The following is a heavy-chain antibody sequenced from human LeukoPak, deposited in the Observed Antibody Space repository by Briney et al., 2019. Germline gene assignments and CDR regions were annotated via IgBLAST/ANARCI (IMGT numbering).Heavy chain of an antibody. V-gene: IGHV3-15*01. D-gene: IGHD3-16*01. J-gene: IGHJ4*02. Sequence: GGSLRLSCAASGFTFDNAWMTWVRQAPGKGLEWVGRIKRKTDGGTTDYAAPVKGRFSVSRDDSINTLYLQMNGLKTEDTAAYYCTTAVRITGFDYWGQGTLVTVSS. CDR3: TTAVRITGFDY. CDR1: GFTFDNAW. CDR2: IKRKTDGGTT.